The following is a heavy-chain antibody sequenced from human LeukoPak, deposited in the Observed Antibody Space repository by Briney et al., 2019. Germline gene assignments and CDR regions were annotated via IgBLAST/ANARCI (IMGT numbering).Heavy chain of an antibody. V-gene: IGHV3-21*01. Sequence: GGSLSLSCTASGFTFSSYSMNWVRQAQGQGLDWVSSISSSSNYIYYADSVKGRFTTSRDNAKSSMYLQMNSLRAEDTAVYYCAREEHSSGYHYDPEYCQHWGEGTLVSVS. CDR2: ISSSSNYI. CDR1: GFTFSSYS. CDR3: AREEHSSGYHYDPEYCQH. D-gene: IGHD3-22*01. J-gene: IGHJ1*01.